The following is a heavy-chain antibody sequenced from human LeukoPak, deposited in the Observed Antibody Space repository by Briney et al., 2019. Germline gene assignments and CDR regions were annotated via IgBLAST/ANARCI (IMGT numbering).Heavy chain of an antibody. CDR1: GFTFSSYA. V-gene: IGHV3-23*01. J-gene: IGHJ6*02. Sequence: PGGSLRLSCAASGFTFSSYAMSWVRQAPGKGLEWVSAISGSGGSTYYADSVKGRFTISRDNSKNTLYLQMNSLRAEDTAVYYCANSLGHYYYYGMDVWGQGTTVTVSS. CDR2: ISGSGGST. CDR3: ANSLGHYYYYGMDV.